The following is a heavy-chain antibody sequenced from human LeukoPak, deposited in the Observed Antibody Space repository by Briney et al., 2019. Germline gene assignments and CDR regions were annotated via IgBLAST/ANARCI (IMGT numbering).Heavy chain of an antibody. D-gene: IGHD6-19*01. V-gene: IGHV3-33*06. CDR3: AEDLYSSGWYLDY. Sequence: GGSLRLSCAASGFTFSSYGMHWVRQAPGKGLEWVAVIWYDGSNKYYADSVKGRFTISRDNSKNTLYLQMNSLRAEDTAVYYCAEDLYSSGWYLDYWGQGTLVTVSS. CDR1: GFTFSSYG. J-gene: IGHJ4*02. CDR2: IWYDGSNK.